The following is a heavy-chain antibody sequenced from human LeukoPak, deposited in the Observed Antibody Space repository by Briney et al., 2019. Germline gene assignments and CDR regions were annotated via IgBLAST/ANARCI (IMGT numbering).Heavy chain of an antibody. V-gene: IGHV3-66*01. CDR1: GFIDSYQY. CDR3: TSASSVSGLYYWE. J-gene: IGHJ4*02. Sequence: GGSLRLSCAASGFIDSYQYLTWVRQAPGKGLEWVSVSYTGAGTYYADSVRGRFTLSRDSSKNTLYLQMNSLRAEDTAVYYCTSASSVSGLYYWEWGQGTLVTVSS. D-gene: IGHD3-10*01. CDR2: SYTGAGT.